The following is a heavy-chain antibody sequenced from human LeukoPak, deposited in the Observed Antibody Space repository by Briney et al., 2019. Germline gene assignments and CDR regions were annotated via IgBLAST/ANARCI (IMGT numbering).Heavy chain of an antibody. CDR1: GSSISSSSYF. CDR2: ISYSGST. V-gene: IGHV4-39*01. J-gene: IGHJ6*03. D-gene: IGHD5-12*01. CDR3: ARQEGYNSYYMDV. Sequence: SETLSLTCTVSGSSISSSSYFWGWIRQPPGKGLEWIGRISYSGSTYYNPSLKSRVTISVDTSKNQISLKLSSVTAADTAEYYCARQEGYNSYYMDVWGKGTTVTVSS.